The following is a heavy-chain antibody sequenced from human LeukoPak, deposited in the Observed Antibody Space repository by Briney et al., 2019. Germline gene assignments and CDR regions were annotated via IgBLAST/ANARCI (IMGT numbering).Heavy chain of an antibody. V-gene: IGHV5-51*01. J-gene: IGHJ4*02. CDR2: NYHSGYDT. Sequence: KRGASMKISCTGSGYSFTSYWIGWRRQMPGEGQEWMGINYHSGYDTSDSPSFQGQVTISADKSISTAYLQWSSLKASYTAMYYCARRGVAASPLDYWGQGTLVTASS. CDR3: ARRGVAASPLDY. D-gene: IGHD2-15*01. CDR1: GYSFTSYW.